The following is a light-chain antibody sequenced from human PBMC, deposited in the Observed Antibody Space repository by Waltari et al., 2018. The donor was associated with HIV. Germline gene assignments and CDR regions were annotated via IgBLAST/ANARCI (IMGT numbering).Light chain of an antibody. V-gene: IGKV3-20*01. CDR3: QQYGSSPPIT. J-gene: IGKJ5*01. CDR2: GAS. Sequence: EIVLTQSPGTLSLSPGDRATLSCRASQSVSSSYLAWYQQKPGQAPRLLIYGASSRATGIPDRFSGSGSGTDFTLTISRLEPEDFAVYYCQQYGSSPPITFGQGTRLEIK. CDR1: QSVSSSY.